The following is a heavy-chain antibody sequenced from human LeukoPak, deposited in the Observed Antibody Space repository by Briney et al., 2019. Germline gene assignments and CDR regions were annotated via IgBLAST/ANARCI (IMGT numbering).Heavy chain of an antibody. J-gene: IGHJ4*02. CDR1: GGSISSGSYY. Sequence: ASETLSLTCTVSGGSISSGSYYWSWIRQPAGNGLEWIGRIYTSGSTNYNPSLKSRVTISVDTSKNQFSLKLSSVTAADTAVYYCATRVAMVDYWGQGTLVTVSS. D-gene: IGHD5-12*01. CDR3: ATRVAMVDY. CDR2: IYTSGST. V-gene: IGHV4-61*02.